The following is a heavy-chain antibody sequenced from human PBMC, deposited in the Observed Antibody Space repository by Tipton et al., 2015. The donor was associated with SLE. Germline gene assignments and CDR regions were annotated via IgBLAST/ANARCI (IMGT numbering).Heavy chain of an antibody. CDR1: GDSLSGYY. J-gene: IGHJ5*02. V-gene: IGHV4-59*01. D-gene: IGHD6-13*01. CDR3: ARGVAATGGYNWFDP. CDR2: ISYSGRT. Sequence: TLSLTCAVYGDSLSGYYWSWIRQPPGKGLEWIGYISYSGRTNYNPSLRSRVTISVDTSRNQFSLKLSSVTAADTAVYYCARGVAATGGYNWFDPWGQGTLVTVSS.